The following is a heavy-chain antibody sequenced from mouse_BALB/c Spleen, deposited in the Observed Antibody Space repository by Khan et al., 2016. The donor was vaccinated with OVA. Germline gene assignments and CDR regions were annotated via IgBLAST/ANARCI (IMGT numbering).Heavy chain of an antibody. CDR1: GYTFTDFV. V-gene: IGHV1S137*01. J-gene: IGHJ3*01. CDR2: ISTFYGDT. CDR3: VRGIGDARFAY. Sequence: VQLQESGAELVRPGVSVKISCKGSGYTFTDFVMHWVKQSHAKSLEWIGVISTFYGDTNYKQKFKGKATMTVAKSSSTAYMVLARLTSEDSAIYYGVRGIGDARFAYWGQGTLVTVSA.